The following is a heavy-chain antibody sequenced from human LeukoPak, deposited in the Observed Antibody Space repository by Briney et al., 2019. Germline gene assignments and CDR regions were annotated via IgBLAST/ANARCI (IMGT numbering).Heavy chain of an antibody. Sequence: GGSLRLSCAASGFTFSSYAMHWVRQAPGKGLEWVAVISYDGSNKYYADSVKGRFTISRDNSKNTLYLQMNSLRAEDTAVYYCAGGSWDSSGYYPFDYWGQGTLVTVSS. CDR1: GFTFSSYA. D-gene: IGHD3-22*01. CDR3: AGGSWDSSGYYPFDY. J-gene: IGHJ4*02. V-gene: IGHV3-30-3*01. CDR2: ISYDGSNK.